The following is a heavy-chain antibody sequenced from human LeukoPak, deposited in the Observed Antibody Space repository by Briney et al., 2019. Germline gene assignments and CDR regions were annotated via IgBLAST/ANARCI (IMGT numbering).Heavy chain of an antibody. CDR3: TIRKGDPMRGHWFDP. Sequence: AAVKVSCKISGYTASESYIHWLRQAPGKGLEWMGGFDPESGKTLYAQKLQGGVRMTEDTSADTGYMELSSLRSEDTAVYYCTIRKGDPMRGHWFDPWGQGTLVTVPS. V-gene: IGHV1-24*01. D-gene: IGHD2-21*02. CDR1: GYTASESY. CDR2: FDPESGKT. J-gene: IGHJ5*02.